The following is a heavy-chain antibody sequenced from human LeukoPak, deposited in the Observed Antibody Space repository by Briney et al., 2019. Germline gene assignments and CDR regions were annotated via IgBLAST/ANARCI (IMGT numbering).Heavy chain of an antibody. CDR1: GGSFSGYY. CDR3: ARGHNIVGP. Sequence: SETLSLTCAVYGGSFSGYYWSWIRQPPGKGLEWIGEINHSGSTNYNPSLKSRVTMSVDTSKNQFSLKLNSVTAADTAVYFCARGHNIVGPWGQGTLVTVSS. V-gene: IGHV4-34*01. CDR2: INHSGST. J-gene: IGHJ5*02. D-gene: IGHD1-14*01.